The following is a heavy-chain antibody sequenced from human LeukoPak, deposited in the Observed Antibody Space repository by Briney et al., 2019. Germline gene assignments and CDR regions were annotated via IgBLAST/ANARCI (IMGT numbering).Heavy chain of an antibody. Sequence: SETLSLTCAVSGGSIIGASHYWGWIRQPPGKGLEWIGSIYYNGVTYYSPPLKSRVTISVDTSKNQFSLTLNAVTAADTAVYYCSRRDCSQTSCSYWYFDLWGRGTLVTVSS. CDR2: IYYNGVT. V-gene: IGHV4-39*07. D-gene: IGHD2-2*01. CDR1: GGSIIGASHY. J-gene: IGHJ2*01. CDR3: SRRDCSQTSCSYWYFDL.